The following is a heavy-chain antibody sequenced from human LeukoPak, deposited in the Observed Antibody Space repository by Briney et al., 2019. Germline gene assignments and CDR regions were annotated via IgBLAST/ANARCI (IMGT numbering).Heavy chain of an antibody. CDR1: GYTLSGYD. Sequence: ASVKVSCKASGYTLSGYDINWVRQAPGQGLEYMGWINPNILIAGYARKFRGRVTLTMDTSISTAYMELSSLTSEDTAIYYCARVKPLPTVSSAPWGQGTLVTVSS. D-gene: IGHD4-17*01. CDR2: INPNILIA. V-gene: IGHV1-8*01. J-gene: IGHJ5*02. CDR3: ARVKPLPTVSSAP.